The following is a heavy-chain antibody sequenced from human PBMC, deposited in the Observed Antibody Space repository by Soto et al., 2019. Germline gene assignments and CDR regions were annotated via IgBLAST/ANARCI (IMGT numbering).Heavy chain of an antibody. J-gene: IGHJ6*01. CDR2: VYTTGST. CDR1: GGSIRSYY. Sequence: SETLSLTCNVSGGSIRSYYWSWVRQPAGKALEWIGRVYTTGSTNYNPSLRSRVSISVDTSKNQFSLTVTSVTAADTAVYYCAREGASGFAMDVWGQGTTVTVXS. V-gene: IGHV4-4*07. D-gene: IGHD1-26*01. CDR3: AREGASGFAMDV.